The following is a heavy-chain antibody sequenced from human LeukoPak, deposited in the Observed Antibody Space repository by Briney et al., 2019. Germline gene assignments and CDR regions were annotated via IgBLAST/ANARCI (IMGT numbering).Heavy chain of an antibody. CDR3: ARDSILGAAAGLD. V-gene: IGHV1-69*04. J-gene: IGHJ4*02. CDR2: IIPMRGIA. CDR1: RGTFSSYA. D-gene: IGHD6-13*01. Sequence: SVKDSCKASRGTFSSYAMNWVRQAPAQGLERMGRIIPMRGIANYAQKFQGRVTITADKSTSTAYMELRSLRSEDTAVYYCARDSILGAAAGLDWGQGTLVTVSS.